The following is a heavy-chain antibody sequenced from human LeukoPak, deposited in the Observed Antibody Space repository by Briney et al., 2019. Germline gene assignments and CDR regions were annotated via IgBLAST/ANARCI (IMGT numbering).Heavy chain of an antibody. CDR2: IYPGDSDT. CDR1: GYSFTSYW. Sequence: GESLKISCKGSGYSFTSYWIGWVRQMPGKGLEWVGIIYPGDSDTRYSPSFQGQVTISADKSISTAYLQWTSLKASDTAMYYCAVTTEYWYFDLWGRGTLVTVSS. CDR3: AVTTEYWYFDL. V-gene: IGHV5-51*01. D-gene: IGHD4-11*01. J-gene: IGHJ2*01.